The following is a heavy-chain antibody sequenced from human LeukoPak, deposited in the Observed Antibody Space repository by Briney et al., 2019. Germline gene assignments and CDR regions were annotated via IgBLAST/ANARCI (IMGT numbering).Heavy chain of an antibody. D-gene: IGHD4-23*01. CDR2: IASDGSST. CDR1: GFAFSSYW. CDR3: ARGRPHGNDY. V-gene: IGHV3-74*01. J-gene: IGHJ4*02. Sequence: GGSLRLSCAASGFAFSSYWMNWVRQAPGKGLVWVSRIASDGSSTTYADSVKGRLSISRDNAKNTLYLQMNSLRVEDTAVYYCARGRPHGNDYWGQGTLVTVSS.